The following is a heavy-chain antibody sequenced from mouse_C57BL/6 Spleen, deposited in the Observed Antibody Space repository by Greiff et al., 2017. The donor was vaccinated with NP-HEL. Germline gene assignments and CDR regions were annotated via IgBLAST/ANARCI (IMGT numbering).Heavy chain of an antibody. J-gene: IGHJ4*01. CDR2: ISSGGSYT. Sequence: EVQLVESGGDLVKPGGSLKLSCAASGFTFSSYGMSWVRQTPDERLEWVATISSGGSYTYYPDSVKGRFTISRDNAKNTLYLQMSSLKSEDTAMYYCARRRRYGSSYAMDYWGQGTSVTVSS. D-gene: IGHD1-1*01. V-gene: IGHV5-6*01. CDR3: ARRRRYGSSYAMDY. CDR1: GFTFSSYG.